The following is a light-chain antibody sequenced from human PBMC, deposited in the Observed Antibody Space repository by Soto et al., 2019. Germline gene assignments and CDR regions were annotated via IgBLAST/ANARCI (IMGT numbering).Light chain of an antibody. V-gene: IGLV1-44*01. J-gene: IGLJ3*02. CDR2: DNI. CDR3: AAWGDNLNGWV. CDR1: SSNIGNNA. Sequence: QSVLTQPPSASGTPGQRVTISCSGSSSNIGNNAVNWYQQFPGTAPKLLIYDNIQRPSGVPDRFSGSKSGTSASLAISGLQSEEEADYYCAAWGDNLNGWVFGGGTKLTVL.